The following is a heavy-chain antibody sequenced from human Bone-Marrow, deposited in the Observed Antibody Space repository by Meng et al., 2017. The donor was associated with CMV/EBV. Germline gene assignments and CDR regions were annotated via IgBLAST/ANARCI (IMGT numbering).Heavy chain of an antibody. J-gene: IGHJ3*02. CDR2: ISYDGSNK. V-gene: IGHV3-30*04. CDR3: ARDSVGYCSSTSCYSSAAFDI. Sequence: GGSLRLSCAASGFSFSSYAMHRVRQAPGKGLEWVAVISYDGSNKYYADSVKGRFTISRDNSKNTLYLQMNSLRAEDTAVYYCARDSVGYCSSTSCYSSAAFDIWGQGTMVTVSS. D-gene: IGHD2-2*02. CDR1: GFSFSSYA.